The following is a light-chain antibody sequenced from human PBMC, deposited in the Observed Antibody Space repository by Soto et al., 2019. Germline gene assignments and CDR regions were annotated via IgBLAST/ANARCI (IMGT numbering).Light chain of an antibody. J-gene: IGKJ2*01. Sequence: DIQMTQSPSSLSASVGDRVTITCQASQDISNYLNWYQQKLGKAPKLLIYDASNLEPGVPSRFSGSGSGTDFTLTISSLQVEDFATYYCQQSYSTPYTFGQGTKLEIK. V-gene: IGKV1-39*01. CDR2: DAS. CDR1: QDISNY. CDR3: QQSYSTPYT.